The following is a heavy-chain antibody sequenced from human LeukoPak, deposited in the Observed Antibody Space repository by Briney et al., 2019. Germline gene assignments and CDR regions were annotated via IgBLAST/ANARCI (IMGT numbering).Heavy chain of an antibody. Sequence: GGSLRLSCAASGFTFSSHWMSWVRQAPGKGLEWVANIKQDGSEKYYVDSVKGRFTVSRDNAKNSLYLQMNSLRAEDTAVYYCSRNLIFYGDYDYWGQGTLVTVSS. CDR3: SRNLIFYGDYDY. CDR2: IKQDGSEK. CDR1: GFTFSSHW. D-gene: IGHD4-17*01. V-gene: IGHV3-7*01. J-gene: IGHJ4*02.